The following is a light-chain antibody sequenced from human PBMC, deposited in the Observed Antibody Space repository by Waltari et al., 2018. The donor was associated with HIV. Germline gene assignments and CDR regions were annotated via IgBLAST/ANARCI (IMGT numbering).Light chain of an antibody. J-gene: IGLJ2*01. Sequence: QSVLTQPPSVSGAPGQTVTISCTGSGSNIGAGYDVHWYQQFPGTAPRLLIYADNNRPSGVPDRFSGSKSGTSASLAISGLLAEDEADYYCQSYDTSSTGWIFGGGTKLTV. CDR2: ADN. V-gene: IGLV1-40*01. CDR1: GSNIGAGYD. CDR3: QSYDTSSTGWI.